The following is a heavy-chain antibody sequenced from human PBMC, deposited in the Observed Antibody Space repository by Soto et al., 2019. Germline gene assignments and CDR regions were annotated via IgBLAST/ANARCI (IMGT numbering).Heavy chain of an antibody. V-gene: IGHV1-69*12. CDR1: GGTFSNYA. Sequence: QVQLVQSGAEVKKPGSSVKVSCKASGGTFSNYALISWVRQAPGQGLEWMGGIIPIDATVNYAQKFQGRITITADESTTTAYMDLGSLTSEDTAVYYCARDLLGFGYTYADVWGQGTTGTVSS. J-gene: IGHJ6*01. CDR3: ARDLLGFGYTYADV. D-gene: IGHD3-10*01. CDR2: IIPIDATV.